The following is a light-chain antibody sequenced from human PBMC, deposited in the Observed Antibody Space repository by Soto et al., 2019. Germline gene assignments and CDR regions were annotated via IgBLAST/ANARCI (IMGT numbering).Light chain of an antibody. CDR1: QGIRNF. CDR2: AAS. V-gene: IGKV1-27*01. CDR3: QKYSSVPV. Sequence: DIPMTQCPTSLSASVGDRVTITCRASQGIRNFVAWYQQKPGKPPKLLIYAASTLQSGVPSRFSGSGSGTDFTLTINSLQPEDVATYSCQKYSSVPVFGPGTKVEI. J-gene: IGKJ3*01.